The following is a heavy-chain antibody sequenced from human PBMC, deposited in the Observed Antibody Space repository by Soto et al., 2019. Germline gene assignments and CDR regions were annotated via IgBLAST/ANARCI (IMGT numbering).Heavy chain of an antibody. Sequence: QVQLVQSGAEVKKPGSSVKVSCKASGGTFSSYAISWVRQAPGQGLEWMGGIIPIFGTANYAQKFQGGVTIPADESTSTAYMELRSLRSEDAAVYDCARGFDYYDSSGYQWGLGYYYYGMDVWGQGTTVTVSS. J-gene: IGHJ6*02. D-gene: IGHD3-22*01. CDR3: ARGFDYYDSSGYQWGLGYYYYGMDV. CDR1: GGTFSSYA. CDR2: IIPIFGTA. V-gene: IGHV1-69*01.